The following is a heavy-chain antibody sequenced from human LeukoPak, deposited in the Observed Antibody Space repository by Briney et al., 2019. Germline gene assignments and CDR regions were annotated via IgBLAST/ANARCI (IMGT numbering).Heavy chain of an antibody. V-gene: IGHV4-39*01. CDR2: IYYSGST. CDR1: GGSISSSSYY. D-gene: IGHD4-17*01. J-gene: IGHJ5*02. CDR3: ARLGSTTMLHWFDP. Sequence: PSETLSLTCTVSGGSISSSSYYWGWIRQPPGKGLEWIGSIYYSGSTYYNPSLKSRVTISVDTSKNQFSLKLSSVTAADTAVYYCARLGSTTMLHWFDPWGQGTLVTVSS.